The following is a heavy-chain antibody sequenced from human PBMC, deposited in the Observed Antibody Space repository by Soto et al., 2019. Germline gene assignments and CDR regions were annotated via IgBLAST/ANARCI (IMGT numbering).Heavy chain of an antibody. CDR3: ARDSGAAGGPYPNWFDP. J-gene: IGHJ5*02. CDR2: IYYSGST. D-gene: IGHD6-13*01. V-gene: IGHV4-59*01. CDR1: GGSFSGYY. Sequence: PSETLSLTCAVYGGSFSGYYWSWIRQPPGKGLEWIGYIYYSGSTNYNPSLKSRVTISVDTSKNQFSLKLSSVTAADTAVYYCARDSGAAGGPYPNWFDPWGQGTLVTVSS.